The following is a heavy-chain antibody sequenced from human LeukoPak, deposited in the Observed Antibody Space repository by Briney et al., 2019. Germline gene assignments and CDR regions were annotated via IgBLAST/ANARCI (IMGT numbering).Heavy chain of an antibody. CDR1: GFTFSSYA. CDR3: AKDRDQPSGELRDDAFDI. CDR2: ISGSGGST. Sequence: GGSLRLSCAASGFTFSSYAMSWVRQAPGKGLEWVSAISGSGGSTYYADSVKGRFTISRDNSKNTLYLQMNSLRAEDTAVYYCAKDRDQPSGELRDDAFDIWGQGTMVTVSS. D-gene: IGHD1-26*01. J-gene: IGHJ3*02. V-gene: IGHV3-23*01.